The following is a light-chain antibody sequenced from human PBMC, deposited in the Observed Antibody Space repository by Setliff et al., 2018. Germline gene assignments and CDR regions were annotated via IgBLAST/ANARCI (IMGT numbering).Light chain of an antibody. V-gene: IGLV2-23*02. J-gene: IGLJ1*01. Sequence: QSALTQPAYVSGSPGQSITISCTGSSSDVETYNIVSWYQQHPGKAPKILIYQVNQRPSGVSDRFSGSKSGNTASLTISGLQAEDEADYYCLSYAGSGTDVFGSGTKVTVL. CDR1: SSDVETYNI. CDR2: QVN. CDR3: LSYAGSGTDV.